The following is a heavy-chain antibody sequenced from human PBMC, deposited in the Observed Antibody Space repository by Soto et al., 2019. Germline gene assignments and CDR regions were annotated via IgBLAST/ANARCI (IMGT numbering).Heavy chain of an antibody. J-gene: IGHJ6*02. CDR3: ARGPSPFWSGYYDYYYYYGMDV. V-gene: IGHV1-69*13. CDR1: GGTFSSYA. D-gene: IGHD3-3*01. CDR2: IIPIFGTA. Sequence: SVKVSCKASGGTFSSYAISWVRQAPGQGLEWMGGIIPIFGTANYAQKFQGRVTITSDESTSTAYMELSSLGSEDTAVYYCARGPSPFWSGYYDYYYYYGMDVWGQGTTVTVSS.